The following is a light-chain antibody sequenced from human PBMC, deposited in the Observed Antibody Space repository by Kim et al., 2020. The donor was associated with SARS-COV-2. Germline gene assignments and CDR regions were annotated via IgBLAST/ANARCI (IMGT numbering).Light chain of an antibody. CDR1: NIGTKS. J-gene: IGLJ3*02. CDR3: QVWDSSTDQVL. CDR2: YDR. Sequence: APGETGRITCDGNNIGTKSVYWYQQKAGQTPILLIYYDREQPSGIPERFSGSNSGNTATLTVSRVEAGDEADYYCQVWDSSTDQVLFGGGTKVTVL. V-gene: IGLV3-21*04.